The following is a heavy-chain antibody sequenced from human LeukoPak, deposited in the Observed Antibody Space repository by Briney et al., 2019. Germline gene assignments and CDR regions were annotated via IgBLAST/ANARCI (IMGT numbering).Heavy chain of an antibody. D-gene: IGHD3-10*01. CDR3: ATYAGSSSKYFQH. CDR1: GYSFTRYW. Sequence: GESLKISCQGSGYSFTRYWIGWVRQMPGKGLEWMGIIYPGDSDTRYSPSFQGQVTISADKSIRTAYLQWSSLKASDTAMYYCATYAGSSSKYFQHWGQGTLVTVSS. V-gene: IGHV5-51*01. J-gene: IGHJ1*01. CDR2: IYPGDSDT.